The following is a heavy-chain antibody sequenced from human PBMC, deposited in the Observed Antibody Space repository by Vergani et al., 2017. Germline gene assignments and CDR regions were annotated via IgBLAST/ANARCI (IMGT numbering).Heavy chain of an antibody. CDR1: GFTFSSYA. CDR3: ANVPTVGVVAATLDAFDI. V-gene: IGHV3-23*01. Sequence: EVQLLESGGGLVQPGGSLRLSCAASGFTFSSYAMSWVRQAPGKGLEWVSAISGSGGSTYYADSVKGPFTISRDNSKNTLYLQMNSLRAEDTAVYYCANVPTVGVVAATLDAFDIWGQGTMVTVSS. J-gene: IGHJ3*02. CDR2: ISGSGGST. D-gene: IGHD2-15*01.